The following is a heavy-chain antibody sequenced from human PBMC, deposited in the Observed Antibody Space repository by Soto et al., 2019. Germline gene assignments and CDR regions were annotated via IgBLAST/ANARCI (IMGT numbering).Heavy chain of an antibody. CDR3: ATDASSSHHAFDI. CDR2: FDPEDGET. V-gene: IGHV1-24*01. Sequence: ASVKVSCKVSGYTLTELSMHWGRQAPGKGLEWMGGFDPEDGETIYAQKFQGRVTMTEDTSTDTAYMELSSLRSEDTAVYYCATDASSSHHAFDIWGQGTMVSVSS. CDR1: GYTLTELS. D-gene: IGHD6-13*01. J-gene: IGHJ3*02.